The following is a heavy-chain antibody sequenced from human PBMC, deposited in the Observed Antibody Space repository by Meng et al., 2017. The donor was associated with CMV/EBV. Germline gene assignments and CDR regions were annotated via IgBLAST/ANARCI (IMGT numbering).Heavy chain of an antibody. CDR3: ARVAYYDFWSGYLPLYYYYYGMDV. CDR1: GYTFTSYG. V-gene: IGHV1-18*01. D-gene: IGHD3-3*01. Sequence: ASVKVSCKASGYTFTSYGISWVRQAPGQGLEWMGWISAYNGNPNYAQKLQGRVTMTTDTSTSTAYLELRSLRSDDTAVYYCARVAYYDFWSGYLPLYYYYYGMDVWGQGTTVTVSS. CDR2: ISAYNGNP. J-gene: IGHJ6*02.